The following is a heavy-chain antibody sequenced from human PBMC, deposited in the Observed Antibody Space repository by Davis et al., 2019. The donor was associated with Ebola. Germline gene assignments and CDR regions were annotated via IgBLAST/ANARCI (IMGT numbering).Heavy chain of an antibody. CDR2: ITTDGSST. D-gene: IGHD6-13*01. J-gene: IGHJ4*02. V-gene: IGHV3-74*01. CDR3: AREGGTTIADY. Sequence: PGGSLRLSCAASGFTFNTFWMHWFRQAPGRGLMWVSRITTDGSSTIYADSVKGRFTISRDNAKNTLYLQMNSLRAEDTGIYYCAREGGTTIADYWGQGTLVTVSS. CDR1: GFTFNTFW.